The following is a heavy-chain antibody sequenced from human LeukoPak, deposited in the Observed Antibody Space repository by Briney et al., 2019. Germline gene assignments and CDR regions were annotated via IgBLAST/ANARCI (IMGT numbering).Heavy chain of an antibody. CDR3: ARGHYDVLTSSYKWTPDY. J-gene: IGHJ4*02. CDR1: GYTFTSYY. D-gene: IGHD3-9*01. Sequence: SCKASGYTFTSYYMHWVRQAPGKGLEWVSSITSGGGYTYYADSVKGRFTTSRDNAKNSLSLRLDSLRAEDTAVYYCARGHYDVLTSSYKWTPDYWGQGTLVTVSS. V-gene: IGHV3-21*06. CDR2: ITSGGGYT.